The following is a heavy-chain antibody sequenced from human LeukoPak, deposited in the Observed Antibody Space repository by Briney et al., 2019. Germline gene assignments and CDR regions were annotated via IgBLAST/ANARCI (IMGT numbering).Heavy chain of an antibody. D-gene: IGHD6-19*01. V-gene: IGHV3-33*01. J-gene: IGHJ4*02. Sequence: PGRSLRLSCAASGFTFSRYGMHWVRQAPGKGLEWVAIIWYDGSKQYYADSVKGRFTISKDNSKNTLYLQMNSLRVEDTAIYYCARDKGASGWYGDYWGQGTLVTVSS. CDR2: IWYDGSKQ. CDR3: ARDKGASGWYGDY. CDR1: GFTFSRYG.